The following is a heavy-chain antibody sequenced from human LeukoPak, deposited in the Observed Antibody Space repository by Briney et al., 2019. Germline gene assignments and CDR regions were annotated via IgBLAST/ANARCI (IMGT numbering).Heavy chain of an antibody. J-gene: IGHJ4*02. CDR1: GFTYSSYA. CDR2: ISGSGGST. V-gene: IGHV3-23*01. D-gene: IGHD2-21*02. Sequence: GGSLRLSCAASGFTYSSYAMSWVRQAPGKGLEGVSGISGSGGSTYYADSVKGRFTISRDNSKNTLYLQMNSLRAEGTAVYYCAKGRSIVVVTAMNYWGQGTLVTVSS. CDR3: AKGRSIVVVTAMNY.